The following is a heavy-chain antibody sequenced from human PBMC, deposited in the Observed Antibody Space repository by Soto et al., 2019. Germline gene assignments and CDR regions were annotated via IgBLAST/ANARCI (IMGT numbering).Heavy chain of an antibody. CDR1: GYTFTSYY. CDR2: INPSGGST. J-gene: IGHJ5*02. V-gene: IGHV1-46*01. D-gene: IGHD2-2*01. CDR3: ARGWLGCSSTSCHSWFDP. Sequence: ASVKVSCKASGYTFTSYYMHWVRQAPGQGLEWMGIINPSGGSTSYAQKFQGRVTMTRGTSTSTVYMELSSLRSEDTAVYYCARGWLGCSSTSCHSWFDPWGQGTLVTVSS.